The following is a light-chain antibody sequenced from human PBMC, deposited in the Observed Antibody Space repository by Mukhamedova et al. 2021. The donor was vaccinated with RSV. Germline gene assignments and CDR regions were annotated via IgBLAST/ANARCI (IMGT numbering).Light chain of an antibody. CDR3: QQYITYWT. Sequence: WYQRRVHGKAPKLLIYKASNLQSGVPSWFSGSGSGTEFTLTISSLQRDDFATYFCQQYITYWTFGQGTKVEIK. J-gene: IGKJ1*01. V-gene: IGKV1-5*03. CDR2: KAS.